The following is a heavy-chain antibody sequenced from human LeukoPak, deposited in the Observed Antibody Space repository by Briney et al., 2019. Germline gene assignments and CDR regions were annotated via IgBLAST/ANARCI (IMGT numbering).Heavy chain of an antibody. D-gene: IGHD2-8*01. CDR1: GFTFDDYG. CDR2: INWNGGST. Sequence: GGSLRLSCAASGFTFDDYGMSWVRQAPGKGLEWVSGINWNGGSTGYADSVKGRFTISRDNAKNSLYLQMNSLRAEDTASYHCARDRMGLNGMDVWGQGTTVTVSS. J-gene: IGHJ6*02. CDR3: ARDRMGLNGMDV. V-gene: IGHV3-20*01.